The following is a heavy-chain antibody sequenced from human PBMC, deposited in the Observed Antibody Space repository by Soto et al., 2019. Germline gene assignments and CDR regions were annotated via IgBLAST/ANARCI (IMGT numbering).Heavy chain of an antibody. V-gene: IGHV3-23*01. CDR3: AKQPYYAFWSGYNYGMDV. CDR1: GFTFSNYA. J-gene: IGHJ6*02. CDR2: ISGSGGST. D-gene: IGHD3-3*01. Sequence: EVQLLESGGGLVQPGGSLRLSCAASGFTFSNYAMSWVRQAPGEGLEWVSGISGSGGSTYYADSVKGRFTISRDNSKNKLYLQMNSLRAEDTAVYYCAKQPYYAFWSGYNYGMDVWGQGTTVTVS.